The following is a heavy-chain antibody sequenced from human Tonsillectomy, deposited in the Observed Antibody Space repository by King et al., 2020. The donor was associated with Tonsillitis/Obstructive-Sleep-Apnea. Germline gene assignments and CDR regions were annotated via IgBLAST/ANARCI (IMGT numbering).Heavy chain of an antibody. V-gene: IGHV3-11*05. CDR1: GFTFNDYY. Sequence: VQLVESGGGLVKPGGSLRLSCAASGFTFNDYYMIWIRQAPGKGLEWVSYISSRGTHTNYADSVKGRFAISRDNAKNYVYLQMNSLRAEDTAVYYCAKSCTYTTREYLYYYYYMDVWGKGTSVIVSS. CDR3: AKSCTYTTREYLYYYYYMDV. CDR2: ISSRGTHT. J-gene: IGHJ6*03. D-gene: IGHD2/OR15-2a*01.